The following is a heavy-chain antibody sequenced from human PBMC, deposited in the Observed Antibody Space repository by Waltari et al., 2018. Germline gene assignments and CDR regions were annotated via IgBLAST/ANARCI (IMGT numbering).Heavy chain of an antibody. CDR1: GGSISRPY. V-gene: IGHV4-59*11. CDR2: IYYSGST. Sequence: QVQLQESGPGLVKPSETLSLTCTVSGGSISRPYSRWIRQPPGKGLEWIGYIYYSGSTNYNPSLKSRVTISVDTSKNQCSLKLSSVTAADTAVYYCARGGFWSGFDYWGQGTLDTVSS. D-gene: IGHD3-3*01. CDR3: ARGGFWSGFDY. J-gene: IGHJ4*02.